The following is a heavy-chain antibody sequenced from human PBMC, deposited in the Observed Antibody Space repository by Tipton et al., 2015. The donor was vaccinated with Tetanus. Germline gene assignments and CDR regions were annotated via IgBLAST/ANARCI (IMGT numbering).Heavy chain of an antibody. CDR1: GGSISSGDYY. Sequence: TLSLTCTVSGGSISSGDYYWSWIRQPPGKGLEWIGYIYYSGSTYYNPSLKSRVTISVDTSKNQFSLKLSSVTAADTAVYYCARVATPSPGDYYYYYTDVWGKGTTVTVSS. CDR2: IYYSGST. V-gene: IGHV4-30-4*01. J-gene: IGHJ6*03. CDR3: ARVATPSPGDYYYYYTDV. D-gene: IGHD5-12*01.